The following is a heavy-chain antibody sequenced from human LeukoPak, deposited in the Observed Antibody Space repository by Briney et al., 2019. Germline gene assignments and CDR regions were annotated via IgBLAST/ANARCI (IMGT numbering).Heavy chain of an antibody. D-gene: IGHD2/OR15-2a*01. V-gene: IGHV3-21*01. CDR3: ARDPSEAFHPYYFDF. Sequence: GGSLRLSCAASGFTFSTYTMSWVRLAPGKGLEWVSSISSSGRYIYYADSVKGRFTISRDNAENSLSLQIISLRDEDTAVYSCARDPSEAFHPYYFDFWGRGTLVTVSS. CDR2: ISSSGRYI. J-gene: IGHJ4*02. CDR1: GFTFSTYT.